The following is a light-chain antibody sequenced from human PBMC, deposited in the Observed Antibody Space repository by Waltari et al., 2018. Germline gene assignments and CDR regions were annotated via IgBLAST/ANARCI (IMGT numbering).Light chain of an antibody. J-gene: IGKJ2*01. V-gene: IGKV1-39*01. CDR1: QNIDGF. CDR3: QQSYSTPLYS. CDR2: AAS. Sequence: DIQMTQSPSSLSASVGDRVTITCRASQNIDGFLHWYQHKPGQAPKLLIYAASTLQSGVSSRFTGSGSGTYFTLSITSLQPEDVATYYCQQSYSTPLYSFGQGTKLEIK.